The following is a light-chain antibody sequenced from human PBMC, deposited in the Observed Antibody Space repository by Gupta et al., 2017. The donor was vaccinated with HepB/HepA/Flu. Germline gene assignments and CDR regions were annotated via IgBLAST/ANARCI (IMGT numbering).Light chain of an antibody. CDR3: NSYTTSIHHV. Sequence: QSALTQPASVSGSRGQSITISCTGTSSDVGYYTYVSWYQQHSGKAHKLMIYDVSKRPSGVASRFSASKSGNTASLTISVLPAEDAADYYCNSYTTSIHHVFGTGTKVTVL. CDR1: SSDVGYYTY. V-gene: IGLV2-14*01. J-gene: IGLJ1*01. CDR2: DVS.